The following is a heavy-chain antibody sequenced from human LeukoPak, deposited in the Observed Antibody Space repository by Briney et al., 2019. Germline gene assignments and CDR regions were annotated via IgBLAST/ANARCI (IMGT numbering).Heavy chain of an antibody. CDR2: VSHDESNK. V-gene: IGHV3-30*14. CDR3: ARSGLDY. Sequence: GGSLRLSCAASGFSFSTYVMHWVRQAPGEGLEWVALVSHDESNKYYADSVKGRFTISRDNSKKTLYLQTNSLRPEDTAVYYCARSGLDYWGQGALVTVSS. CDR1: GFSFSTYV. D-gene: IGHD6-25*01. J-gene: IGHJ4*02.